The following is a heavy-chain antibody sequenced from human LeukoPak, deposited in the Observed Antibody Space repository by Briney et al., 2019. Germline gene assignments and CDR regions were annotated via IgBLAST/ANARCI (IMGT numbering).Heavy chain of an antibody. J-gene: IGHJ3*02. D-gene: IGHD5/OR15-5a*01. Sequence: PSETLSLTCTVSGGSLRSYYWSWNRQPPGTGLEWIGYIYHSRSTNYNPSLESRVTMSVDTSKNQFSLKLGSVTDADTAVYFCARHVSSASHVFDIWGQGTMVTVSS. V-gene: IGHV4-59*08. CDR1: GGSLRSYY. CDR2: IYHSRST. CDR3: ARHVSSASHVFDI.